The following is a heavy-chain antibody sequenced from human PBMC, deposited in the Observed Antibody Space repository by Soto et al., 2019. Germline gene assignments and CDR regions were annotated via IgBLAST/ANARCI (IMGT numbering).Heavy chain of an antibody. V-gene: IGHV6-1*01. CDR1: GDNVSSNIFT. D-gene: IGHD6-13*01. CDR3: ARLIGTSWFVG. Sequence: LQTLSLTFAISGDNVSSNIFTWDWITQSPSRVLEWLGRTYYRTQWFNDYAVSVKSRMTINADTSKNQFSLQLNYVTPEDTAVYYCARLIGTSWFVGWGQGTPVTVSS. CDR2: TYYRTQWFN. J-gene: IGHJ4*02.